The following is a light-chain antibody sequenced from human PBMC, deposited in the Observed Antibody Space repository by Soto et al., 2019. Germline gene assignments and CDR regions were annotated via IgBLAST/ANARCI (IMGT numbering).Light chain of an antibody. J-gene: IGKJ1*01. Sequence: EIVLTQSPDTLSLSPGERATLSCRASQSLSISYLAWYQQTPGQAPRLLMYGSSSRAAGFPDRFSGSGSGADFPLTISRLEPEVFALYCGQQYLTSPQTFGQGTKVEIK. CDR3: QQYLTSPQT. CDR1: QSLSISY. CDR2: GSS. V-gene: IGKV3-20*01.